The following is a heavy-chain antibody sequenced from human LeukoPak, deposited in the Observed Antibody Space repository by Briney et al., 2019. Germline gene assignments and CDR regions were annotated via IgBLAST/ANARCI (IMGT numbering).Heavy chain of an antibody. CDR3: AREGGSSSSYFDY. J-gene: IGHJ4*02. V-gene: IGHV3-30-3*01. D-gene: IGHD6-13*01. CDR2: ISYDGSNK. Sequence: GRSLRLSCAASGFTFSSYALHWVRQAPGKGLEWVAVISYDGSNKYYADSVKGRFTISRDNSKNTLYLQMNSLRAEDTAVYYCAREGGSSSSYFDYWGQGTLLTVSS. CDR1: GFTFSSYA.